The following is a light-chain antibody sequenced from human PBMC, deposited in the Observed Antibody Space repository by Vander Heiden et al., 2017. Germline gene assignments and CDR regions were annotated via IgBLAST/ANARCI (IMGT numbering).Light chain of an antibody. J-gene: IGLJ2*01. Sequence: QSVLTHPPSASGPPGQRVTISCSGSSSNIGSNYVYWYQQLPGTAPKLLIYRNNQRPSGVPDRFSGSKSGTSASLAISGLRSEDEADYYCAAWDDSLSGVVFGGGTKLTVL. CDR2: RNN. CDR1: SSNIGSNY. CDR3: AAWDDSLSGVV. V-gene: IGLV1-47*01.